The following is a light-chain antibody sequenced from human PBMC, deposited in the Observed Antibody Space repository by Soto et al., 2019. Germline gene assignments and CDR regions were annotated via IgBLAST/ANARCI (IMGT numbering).Light chain of an antibody. CDR1: QSVTSDY. CDR3: QQYGSSITWT. J-gene: IGKJ1*01. CDR2: AAS. V-gene: IGKV3-20*01. Sequence: VLTQSPGTVSLSPGERATLSCRASQSVTSDYLAWYQQKPGQAPRLLIYAASSRATGIPDRISGSGSGTDFTRSISRLEAEDFAVYYCQQYGSSITWTFGQGTKVEIK.